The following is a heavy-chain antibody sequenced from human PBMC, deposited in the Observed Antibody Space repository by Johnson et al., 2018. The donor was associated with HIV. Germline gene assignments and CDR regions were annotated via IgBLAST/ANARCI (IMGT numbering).Heavy chain of an antibody. Sequence: VQLVESGGGVVQPGGSLRLSCVGSGFTFSTNWMHWVRQAPGKGLEWVSLINWDGDSTYYADSVKGRFTISRDNAKKSLYLQMNGLRAEDTALYYCARASVQWELRDYDAFDLWGQGTMVTVSS. J-gene: IGHJ3*01. D-gene: IGHD1-26*01. CDR3: ARASVQWELRDYDAFDL. CDR2: INWDGDST. CDR1: GFTFSTNW. V-gene: IGHV3-43D*03.